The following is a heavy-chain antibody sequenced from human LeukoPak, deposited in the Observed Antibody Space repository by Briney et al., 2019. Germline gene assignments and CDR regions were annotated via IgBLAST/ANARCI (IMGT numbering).Heavy chain of an antibody. CDR3: ARGITVSGHFDY. CDR1: GGSINSSSFY. CDR2: FFYSGST. J-gene: IGHJ4*02. Sequence: SETLSLTCTVSGGSINSSSFYWGWIRQPPGKGLEWIGSFFYSGSTYYSPSLKSRVTISVDTSKNQFSLKLTSVTAADTAVYYCARGITVSGHFDYWGQGTLVTVSS. D-gene: IGHD6-19*01. V-gene: IGHV4-39*01.